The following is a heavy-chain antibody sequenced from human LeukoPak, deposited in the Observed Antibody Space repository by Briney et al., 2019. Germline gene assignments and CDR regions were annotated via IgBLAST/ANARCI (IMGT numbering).Heavy chain of an antibody. V-gene: IGHV3-73*01. Sequence: GGSLRLSCAASGFTISGSAMHWVRQASGKGLEWVGRIRSKANIYATAYTASVKGRFTISRDDSKNTAYLQMNSLKTEDTAVYYCTSAIHLATFDYWGQGTLVTVSS. J-gene: IGHJ4*02. CDR3: TSAIHLATFDY. CDR1: GFTISGSA. CDR2: IRSKANIYAT. D-gene: IGHD1-26*01.